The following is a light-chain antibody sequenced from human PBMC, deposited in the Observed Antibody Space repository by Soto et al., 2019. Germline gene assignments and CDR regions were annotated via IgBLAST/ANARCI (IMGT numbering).Light chain of an antibody. J-gene: IGLJ1*01. CDR1: SSDVGGYNY. V-gene: IGLV2-14*01. Sequence: QSVLTQPASVSGSPGQSITISCTGTSSDVGGYNYVCWYKQHPGKAPQLMIYEVTNRPSGVSNRFSGSKSGNTASLTISGLLAEDEADYYCSSYTSSSTYVFGTGTKVTVL. CDR2: EVT. CDR3: SSYTSSSTYV.